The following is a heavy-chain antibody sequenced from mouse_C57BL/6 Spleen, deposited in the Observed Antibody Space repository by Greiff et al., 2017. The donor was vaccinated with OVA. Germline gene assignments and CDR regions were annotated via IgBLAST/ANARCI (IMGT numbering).Heavy chain of an antibody. CDR1: GYTFTDYN. J-gene: IGHJ3*01. CDR3: ARGLYDGYYWFAY. D-gene: IGHD2-3*01. CDR2: INPNNGGT. V-gene: IGHV1-22*01. Sequence: EVKLMESGPELVKPGASVKMSCKASGYTFTDYNMHWVKQSHGKSLEWIGYINPNNGGTSYNQKFKGKATLTVNKSSSTAYMELRSLTSEDSAVYYCARGLYDGYYWFAYWGQGTLVTVSA.